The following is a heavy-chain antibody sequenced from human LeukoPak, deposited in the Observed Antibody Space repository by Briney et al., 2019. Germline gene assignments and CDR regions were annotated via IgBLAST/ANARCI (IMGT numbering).Heavy chain of an antibody. Sequence: PGGSLRLSCAASGFTFSSYSMNWVRQAPGKGLEWVSYISSSSSTIYYADSVKGRFTISRDNAKNSLYLQTNSLRDEDTAVYYCARDGTTPHFDYWGQGTLVTVSS. V-gene: IGHV3-48*02. CDR2: ISSSSSTI. J-gene: IGHJ4*02. D-gene: IGHD1-7*01. CDR3: ARDGTTPHFDY. CDR1: GFTFSSYS.